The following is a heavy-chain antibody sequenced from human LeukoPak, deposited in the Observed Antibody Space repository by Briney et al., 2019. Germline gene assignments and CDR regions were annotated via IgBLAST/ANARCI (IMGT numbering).Heavy chain of an antibody. CDR2: ISSSSSYI. D-gene: IGHD2-15*01. V-gene: IGHV3-21*01. CDR1: GFTFSSYE. J-gene: IGHJ4*02. Sequence: GGSLRLSCAASGFTFSSYEMNWVRQAPGKGLEWVSSISSSSSYIYYADSVKGRFTISRDNAKNSLYLQMNSLRAEDTAVYYCATCSGGSCYLFDYWGQGTLVTVSS. CDR3: ATCSGGSCYLFDY.